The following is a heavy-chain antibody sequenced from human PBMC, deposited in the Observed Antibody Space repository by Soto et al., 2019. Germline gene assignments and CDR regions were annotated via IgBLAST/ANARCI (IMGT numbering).Heavy chain of an antibody. D-gene: IGHD2-15*01. Sequence: QVQLVESGGGVVQPGRSLRLSCAASGFTFSSYGMHWVRQAPGKGLEWVAVIWYDGSNKYYADSVKGRFTISRDNSKNPLYLQMNSLRAEDTAVYYCARAPLKDCSGGSCYSPYYGMDVWGQGTTVTVSS. CDR1: GFTFSSYG. CDR3: ARAPLKDCSGGSCYSPYYGMDV. V-gene: IGHV3-33*01. J-gene: IGHJ6*02. CDR2: IWYDGSNK.